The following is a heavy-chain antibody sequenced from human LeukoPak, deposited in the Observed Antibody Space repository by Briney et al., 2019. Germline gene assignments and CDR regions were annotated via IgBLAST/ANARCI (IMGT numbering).Heavy chain of an antibody. D-gene: IGHD5-18*01. CDR1: GGSFSGYY. V-gene: IGHV4-34*01. J-gene: IGHJ4*02. CDR3: ARGRRGYSYGVEKKFDY. CDR2: INHSGST. Sequence: SETLSLTCAVYGGSFSGYYWSWIRQPPGKGLEWTGEINHSGSTNYNPSLKSRVTISVDTSKNQFSLKLSSVTAADTAVYYCARGRRGYSYGVEKKFDYWGQGTLVTVSS.